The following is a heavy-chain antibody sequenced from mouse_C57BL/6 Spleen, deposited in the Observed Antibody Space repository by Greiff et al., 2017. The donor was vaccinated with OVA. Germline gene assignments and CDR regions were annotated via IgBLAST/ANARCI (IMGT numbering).Heavy chain of an antibody. D-gene: IGHD2-12*01. CDR1: GFTFSSYA. CDR2: ISDGGSYT. Sequence: EVKLQESGGGLVKPGGSLKLSCAASGFTFSSYAMSWVRQTPEKRLEWVATISDGGSYTYYPDNVKGRFTISRDNAKNNLYLQMSHLKSEDTAMYYCARASYYSPFDYWGQGTTLTVSS. J-gene: IGHJ2*01. V-gene: IGHV5-4*03. CDR3: ARASYYSPFDY.